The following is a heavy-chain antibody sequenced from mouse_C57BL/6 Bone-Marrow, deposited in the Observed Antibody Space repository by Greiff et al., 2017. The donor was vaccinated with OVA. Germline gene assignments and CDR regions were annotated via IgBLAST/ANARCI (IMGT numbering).Heavy chain of an antibody. CDR1: GYTFTDYY. D-gene: IGHD1-1*01. J-gene: IGHJ2*01. V-gene: IGHV1-26*01. CDR3: ARSGVITTVVATDYFDY. Sequence: QLQQSGPELVKPGASVKISCKASGYTFTDYYMNWVKQSHGKSLEWIGDINPNNGGTSYNQKFKGKATLTVDKSSSTAYMELRSLTSEDSAVYYCARSGVITTVVATDYFDYWGQGTTLTVSS. CDR2: INPNNGGT.